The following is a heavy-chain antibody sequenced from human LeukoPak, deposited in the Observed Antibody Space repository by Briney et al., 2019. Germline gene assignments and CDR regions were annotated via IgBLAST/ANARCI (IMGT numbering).Heavy chain of an antibody. CDR2: INHSGST. V-gene: IGHV4-34*01. D-gene: IGHD5-18*01. Sequence: SETLSLTCAVYGGSFSGYYWSWIRQPPGKGLEWIGEINHSGSTNYNPSLKSRVTISVDTSKNQFSLKLSSVTAADTAVYYCARHYSYGYYYYCYGMDVWGQGTTVTVSS. CDR3: ARHYSYGYYYYCYGMDV. J-gene: IGHJ6*02. CDR1: GGSFSGYY.